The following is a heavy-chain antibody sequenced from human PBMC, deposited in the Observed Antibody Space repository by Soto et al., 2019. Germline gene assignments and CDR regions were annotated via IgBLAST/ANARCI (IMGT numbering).Heavy chain of an antibody. CDR1: GSIFRGYG. J-gene: IGHJ4*02. Sequence: QVLLVESGGGVDQPGRSLRLSCAASGSIFRGYGMHWVRQAPGKGLEWVAVIRFDGSNINYADFVMGRFTISRDNSKNTLYLEMNSLRVEDTAVYYCARDGVGATAFWGYLDYWGQGTLVTVSS. CDR3: ARDGVGATAFWGYLDY. D-gene: IGHD2-15*01. V-gene: IGHV3-33*01. CDR2: IRFDGSNI.